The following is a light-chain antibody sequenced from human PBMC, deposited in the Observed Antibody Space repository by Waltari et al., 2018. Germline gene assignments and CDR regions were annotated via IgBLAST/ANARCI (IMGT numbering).Light chain of an antibody. CDR3: QQTYSTPRT. Sequence: AVQLTQSPSSLSASVGDRVTITCRASQAISSALAWYQQKPGKAPNLLIYDASNLESGVPSRFSGSGSGTDFTLTISSLQSEDFATYYCQQTYSTPRTFGQGTKVEVK. CDR1: QAISSA. J-gene: IGKJ1*01. V-gene: IGKV1-13*02. CDR2: DAS.